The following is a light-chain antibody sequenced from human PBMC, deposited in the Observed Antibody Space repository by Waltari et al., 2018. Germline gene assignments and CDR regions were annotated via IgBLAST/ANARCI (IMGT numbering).Light chain of an antibody. J-gene: IGLJ2*01. Sequence: FQQKPGQSPVLVIYEDNKRPSGIPDRISGSNSGNTATLTISGTQAMDEADYYCQAWDSSSHVTFGGGSKLTVL. CDR2: EDN. V-gene: IGLV3-1*01. CDR3: QAWDSSSHVT.